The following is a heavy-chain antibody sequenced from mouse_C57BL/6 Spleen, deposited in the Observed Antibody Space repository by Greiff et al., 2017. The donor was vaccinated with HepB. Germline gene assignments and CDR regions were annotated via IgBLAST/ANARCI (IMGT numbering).Heavy chain of an antibody. CDR3: ARSGGQLRLPWFAY. D-gene: IGHD3-2*02. J-gene: IGHJ3*01. CDR1: GYTFTSYW. Sequence: QVQLKQSGAELVRPGTSVKLSCKASGYTFTSYWMHWVKQRPGQGLEWIGVIDPSDSYTNYNQKFKGKATLTVDTSSSTAYMQLSSLTSEDSAVYYCARSGGQLRLPWFAYWGQGTLVTVSA. CDR2: IDPSDSYT. V-gene: IGHV1-59*01.